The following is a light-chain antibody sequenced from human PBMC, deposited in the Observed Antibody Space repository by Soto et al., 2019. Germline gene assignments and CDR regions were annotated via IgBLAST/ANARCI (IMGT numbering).Light chain of an antibody. V-gene: IGKV1-39*01. CDR3: QKSYSTSWK. CDR1: QSISSY. Sequence: DIQMTQSPSSLSASVGDRVTITCRASQSISSYLNWYQQKPGKAPKLLIYAASSLQSRVPSRFSGSGSGTDFTLTISSLQPEDFATYYCQKSYSTSWKFGQGTKVDIK. J-gene: IGKJ1*01. CDR2: AAS.